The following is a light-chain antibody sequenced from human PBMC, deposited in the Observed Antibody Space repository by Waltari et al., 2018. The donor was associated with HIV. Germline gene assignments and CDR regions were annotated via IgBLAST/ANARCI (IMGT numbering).Light chain of an antibody. CDR1: QSICSY. Sequence: DIQMTQSPSSLSASVGDRVTLTCRASQSICSYLNWYQQKPGKAPKLLIYAASSLQSGVPSRFSGSGSGTDFTLTISSLQPEDFATYYCQQSYSTPRTFGQGTKVEIK. CDR2: AAS. J-gene: IGKJ1*01. CDR3: QQSYSTPRT. V-gene: IGKV1-39*01.